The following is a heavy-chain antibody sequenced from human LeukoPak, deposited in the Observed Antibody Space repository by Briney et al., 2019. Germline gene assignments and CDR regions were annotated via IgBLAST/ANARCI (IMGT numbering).Heavy chain of an antibody. Sequence: GGSLRLSCAASGFTFSDYYMSWIRQAPGKGLEWVSYISSSGSTIYYADSVKGRFTISRDNAKNSLYLQMNSLRAEDTAVYYCARDQTYYDILTGYYKKYYYYYMDVWGKGTMVTVSS. D-gene: IGHD3-9*01. CDR1: GFTFSDYY. CDR2: ISSSGSTI. CDR3: ARDQTYYDILTGYYKKYYYYYMDV. J-gene: IGHJ6*03. V-gene: IGHV3-11*01.